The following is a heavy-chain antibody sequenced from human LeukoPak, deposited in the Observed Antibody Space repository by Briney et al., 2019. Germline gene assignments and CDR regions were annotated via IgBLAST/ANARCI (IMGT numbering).Heavy chain of an antibody. Sequence: SETLSLTCAVYGGSFSGYYWSWIRQPPGKGLEWIGEINHSGSTNYNSSLKSRVTISVDTSKNQFSLKLSSVTAADTAVYYCARGGLRYFDWLLRTYYFDYWGQGTLVTVSS. CDR2: INHSGST. CDR3: ARGGLRYFDWLLRTYYFDY. CDR1: GGSFSGYY. D-gene: IGHD3-9*01. V-gene: IGHV4-34*01. J-gene: IGHJ4*02.